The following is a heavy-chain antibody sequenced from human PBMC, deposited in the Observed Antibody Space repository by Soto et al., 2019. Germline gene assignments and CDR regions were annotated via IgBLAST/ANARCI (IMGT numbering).Heavy chain of an antibody. CDR1: EDTFANYH. CDR3: AREPRVGQYYNYYYGLDV. CDR2: INPSGGRT. D-gene: IGHD1-26*01. V-gene: IGHV1-46*01. J-gene: IGHJ6*01. Sequence: ASVKVSCKASEDTFANYHMHWVRQAPGQGLEWMGVINPSGGRTTYAQKFQGRVTMTRDTSTSTVYMELSSLRSEDTAVYYCAREPRVGQYYNYYYGLDVRGQGTTVTVSS.